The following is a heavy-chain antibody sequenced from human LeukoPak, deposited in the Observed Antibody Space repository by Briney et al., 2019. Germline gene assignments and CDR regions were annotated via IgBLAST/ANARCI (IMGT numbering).Heavy chain of an antibody. CDR1: GFTFSSYW. CDR3: TTEGGAYCSGGSCYSSAGWFDP. J-gene: IGHJ5*02. V-gene: IGHV3-7*03. CDR2: IKQDGSEK. D-gene: IGHD2-15*01. Sequence: PGGSLRLSCAASGFTFSSYWMSWVRQAPGKGLEWVANIKQDGSEKYYVDSVKGRFTISRDNAKNSLYLQMNSLKTEDTAVYYCTTEGGAYCSGGSCYSSAGWFDPWGQGTLVTVSS.